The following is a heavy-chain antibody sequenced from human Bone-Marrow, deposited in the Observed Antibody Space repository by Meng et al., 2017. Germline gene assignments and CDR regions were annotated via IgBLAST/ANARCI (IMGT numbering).Heavy chain of an antibody. D-gene: IGHD2-15*01. Sequence: NHSGSTDYNPSLKSRVTISVDKSKNQFSLKLSSVTAADTAVYYCARGFIDVVWFDAWGQGTLVTVSS. CDR2: NHSGST. V-gene: IGHV4-4*02. J-gene: IGHJ5*02. CDR3: ARGFIDVVWFDA.